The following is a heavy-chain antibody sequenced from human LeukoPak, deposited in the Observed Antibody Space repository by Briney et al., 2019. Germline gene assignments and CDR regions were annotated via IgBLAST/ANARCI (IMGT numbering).Heavy chain of an antibody. V-gene: IGHV3-23*01. Sequence: QPGGSLRLSCAASGFTFSTYAMSWVRQAPGKGLEWVSGISGGGGSTYYADSVKGRFTISRDNSKNTLYLQMNSLRAEDTAVYYCANDTPGGYYYDSSGYYFGDYWGQGTLVTVSS. J-gene: IGHJ4*02. D-gene: IGHD3-22*01. CDR3: ANDTPGGYYYDSSGYYFGDY. CDR1: GFTFSTYA. CDR2: ISGGGGST.